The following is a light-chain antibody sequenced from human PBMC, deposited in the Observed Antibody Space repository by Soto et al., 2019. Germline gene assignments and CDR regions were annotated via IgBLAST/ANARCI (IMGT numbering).Light chain of an antibody. CDR3: QQSYSTPWT. J-gene: IGKJ1*01. V-gene: IGKV1-39*01. Sequence: DIQMTQSPSSLSSSALERFTITCRASQSISSYLNWYQQKPGKAPKLLICAASSLQSGVPSRFSGSGSGTDFTLTISSLQPEDFATYYCQQSYSTPWTFGQGTKVDIK. CDR2: AAS. CDR1: QSISSY.